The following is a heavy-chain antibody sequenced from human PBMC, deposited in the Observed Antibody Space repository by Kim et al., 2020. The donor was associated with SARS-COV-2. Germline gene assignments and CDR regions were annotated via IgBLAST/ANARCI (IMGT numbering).Heavy chain of an antibody. V-gene: IGHV3-30*01. J-gene: IGHJ4*02. Sequence: VKGRLTISRDNSKNPLYLQMNSLRAEDTAVYYCARDWQQLVFKPVIVDYWGQGTLVTVSS. D-gene: IGHD6-13*01. CDR3: ARDWQQLVFKPVIVDY.